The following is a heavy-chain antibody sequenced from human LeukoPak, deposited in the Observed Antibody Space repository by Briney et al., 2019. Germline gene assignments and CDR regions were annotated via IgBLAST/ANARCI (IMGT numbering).Heavy chain of an antibody. CDR2: INSDGSST. V-gene: IGHV3-74*01. J-gene: IGHJ4*02. CDR3: DCSSTSCYAAGDY. Sequence: GGSLRLSCAASGFTFSSHWMHWVRQAPGKGLVWVSRINSDGSSTSYADSVKGRFTISRDNSKNTLYLQMNSLRPDDTAVYYCDCSSTSCYAAGDYWGQGTLVTVSS. D-gene: IGHD2-2*01. CDR1: GFTFSSHW.